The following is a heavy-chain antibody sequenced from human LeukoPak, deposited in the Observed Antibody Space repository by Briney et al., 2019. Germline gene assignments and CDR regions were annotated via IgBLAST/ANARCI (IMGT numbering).Heavy chain of an antibody. V-gene: IGHV3-30*03. CDR3: ARVPNSDAFDI. CDR2: ISYDATNK. CDR1: EFTFSSYW. Sequence: PGGSLRLSCAASEFTFSSYWMHWVRQAPGKGLEWVAVISYDATNKYYTDSVKGRFTISRDNSKNTLYLQMNSLRTDDTAVYFCARVPNSDAFDIWGQGTVVTVSS. J-gene: IGHJ3*02.